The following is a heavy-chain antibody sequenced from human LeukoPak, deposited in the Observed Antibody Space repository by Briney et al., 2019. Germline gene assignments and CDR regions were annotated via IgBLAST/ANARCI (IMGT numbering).Heavy chain of an antibody. V-gene: IGHV1-69*05. CDR1: GGTFSSYA. D-gene: IGHD1-26*01. CDR3: ARGVLVGATIGPWFDP. Sequence: ASVKVSCKASGGTFSSYAISWVRQAPGQGLEWMGGIIPIFGTANYAQKFQGRVTITTDESTSTAYIELSSLRSEDTAVYYCARGVLVGATIGPWFDPWGQGTLVTVSS. CDR2: IIPIFGTA. J-gene: IGHJ5*02.